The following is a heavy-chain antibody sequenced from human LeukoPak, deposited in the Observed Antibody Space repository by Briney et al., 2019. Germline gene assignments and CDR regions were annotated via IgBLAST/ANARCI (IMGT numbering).Heavy chain of an antibody. CDR3: ARDHSSSWYTVGFDY. J-gene: IGHJ4*02. Sequence: GGSLRLSCAASGFTFSSYSMNWVRQAPGKGLEWVSSISSSGSYIYYADSVKGRFTISRGNAKNSLYLQMNSLRAEDTAVYYCARDHSSSWYTVGFDYWGQGTLVTVSS. D-gene: IGHD6-13*01. CDR2: ISSSGSYI. V-gene: IGHV3-21*01. CDR1: GFTFSSYS.